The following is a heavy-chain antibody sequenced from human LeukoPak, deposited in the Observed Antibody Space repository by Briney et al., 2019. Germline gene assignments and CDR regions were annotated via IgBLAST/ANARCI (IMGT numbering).Heavy chain of an antibody. Sequence: KPSETLSLTCTVSGGSISSSNYYWGWIRQPPGKGLEWIGHIFYSGSTNYNPSLKSRVTMSIDTSKHQFSLRLSSVTAADTAVYYCARDQLVMVPAALGDYYYYYYMDVWGKGTTVTVSS. CDR1: GGSISSSNYY. CDR2: IFYSGST. V-gene: IGHV4-61*01. J-gene: IGHJ6*03. CDR3: ARDQLVMVPAALGDYYYYYYMDV. D-gene: IGHD2-2*01.